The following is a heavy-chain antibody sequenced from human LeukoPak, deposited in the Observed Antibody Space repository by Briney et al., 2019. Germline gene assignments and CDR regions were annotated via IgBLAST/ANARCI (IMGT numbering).Heavy chain of an antibody. Sequence: GVSLRLSCAASGFTFSSYGMHWVRQAPGKGLEWVAFIRYDGSNKYYADSVKGRFTISRDNSKNTLYLQMNSLRAEDTAVYYCAKEHTAMVLDFDYWGQGTLVTVSS. V-gene: IGHV3-30*02. D-gene: IGHD5-18*01. CDR3: AKEHTAMVLDFDY. CDR2: IRYDGSNK. J-gene: IGHJ4*02. CDR1: GFTFSSYG.